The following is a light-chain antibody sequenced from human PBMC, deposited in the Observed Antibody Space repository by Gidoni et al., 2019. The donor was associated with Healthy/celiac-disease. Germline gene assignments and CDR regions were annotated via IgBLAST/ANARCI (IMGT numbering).Light chain of an antibody. CDR2: GAS. CDR3: QQYHNWPPT. J-gene: IGKJ1*01. Sequence: EIVMTQSPATLSVSPGERATLSCRASQCVSSNLAWYQQNPGQAPRLLIYGASTRATGIPARFSGSGSGTEFTLTISRLQSEDFAVYYCQQYHNWPPTFGQGTKVEIK. CDR1: QCVSSN. V-gene: IGKV3-15*01.